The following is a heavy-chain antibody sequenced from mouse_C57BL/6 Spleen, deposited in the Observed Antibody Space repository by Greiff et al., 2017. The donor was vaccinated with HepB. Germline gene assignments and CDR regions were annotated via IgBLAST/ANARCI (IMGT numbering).Heavy chain of an antibody. CDR3: ARARLYGSSPYYAMDY. J-gene: IGHJ4*01. V-gene: IGHV1-9*01. CDR2: ILPGSGST. D-gene: IGHD1-1*01. Sequence: VQRVESGAELMKPGASVKLSCKATGYTFTGYWIEWVKQRPGHGLEWIGEILPGSGSTNYNEKFKGKATFTADTSSNTAYMQLSSLTTEDSAIYYCARARLYGSSPYYAMDYWGQGTSVTVSS. CDR1: GYTFTGYW.